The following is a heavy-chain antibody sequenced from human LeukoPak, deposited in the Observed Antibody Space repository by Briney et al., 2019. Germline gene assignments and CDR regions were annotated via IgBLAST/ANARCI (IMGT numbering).Heavy chain of an antibody. Sequence: SETLSLTCTVSGGSVSSGSYYWSWIRQPPGKGLEWIGYIYYSGSTNYNPSLKSRVTISVDTSKNQFSLKLSSVTAADTAVYYCARAHVDIVATITPRVFTFDYWGQGTLVTVSS. CDR2: IYYSGST. CDR1: GGSVSSGSYY. J-gene: IGHJ4*02. V-gene: IGHV4-61*01. D-gene: IGHD5-12*01. CDR3: ARAHVDIVATITPRVFTFDY.